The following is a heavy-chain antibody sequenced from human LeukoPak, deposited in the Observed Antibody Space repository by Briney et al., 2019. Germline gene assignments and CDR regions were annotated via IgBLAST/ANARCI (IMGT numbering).Heavy chain of an antibody. CDR3: TTDVWDIVVVPAPTRYYFDY. J-gene: IGHJ4*02. Sequence: PGGSLRLSCAASGFTFSNYEMNWVRQAPGKGLEWVGRIKSKTDGGTTDYAAPVKGRFTISRDDSKNTLYLQMNSLKTEDTAVYYCTTDVWDIVVVPAPTRYYFDYWGQGTLVTVSS. CDR2: IKSKTDGGTT. D-gene: IGHD2-2*01. CDR1: GFTFSNYE. V-gene: IGHV3-15*01.